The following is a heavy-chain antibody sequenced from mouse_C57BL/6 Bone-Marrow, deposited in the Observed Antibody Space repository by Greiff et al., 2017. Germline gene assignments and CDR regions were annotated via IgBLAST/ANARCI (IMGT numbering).Heavy chain of an antibody. CDR3: ARDLRQLRLKDAMDY. D-gene: IGHD3-2*02. Sequence: EVKLVESGGGLVKPGGSLKLSCAASGFTFSSYAMSWVRQTPEKRLEWVATINDGGSYTYYPDNLKGRFTISRDNAKNNLYLQMSQLKSEDTAMYYCARDLRQLRLKDAMDYWGQGTSVTVSS. V-gene: IGHV5-4*01. CDR1: GFTFSSYA. J-gene: IGHJ4*01. CDR2: INDGGSYT.